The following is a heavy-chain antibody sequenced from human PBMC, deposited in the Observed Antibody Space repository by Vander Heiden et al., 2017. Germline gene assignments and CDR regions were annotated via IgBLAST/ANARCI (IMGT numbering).Heavy chain of an antibody. CDR2: VSWNSDNI. D-gene: IGHD3-10*01. Sequence: EVQLVESGGGLVQPGRSLRLSCAASGFTFDDYAMHWVRQAQGKGLEWVSSVSWNSDNINYADSVKGRFTISRDNARNSLYLQMDSLRADDTALYYCAKDFYYGSGSYNAFDIRGQGSMVTVSS. CDR3: AKDFYYGSGSYNAFDI. J-gene: IGHJ3*02. V-gene: IGHV3-9*01. CDR1: GFTFDDYA.